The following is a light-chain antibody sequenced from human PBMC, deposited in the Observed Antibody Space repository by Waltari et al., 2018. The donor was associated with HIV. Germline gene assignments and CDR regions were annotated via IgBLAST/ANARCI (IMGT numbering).Light chain of an antibody. CDR3: QECTGSSWT. CDR1: QVVSLNY. V-gene: IGKV3D-20*02. CDR2: NTS. Sequence: IVLTQSPGTLSLSPGARAPLSCRAYQVVSLNYFAWYQQRPGHAPRLLVYNTSYRAAGIPDRFSAAGSGTQFTLAISRLEPEDFAVYYCQECTGSSWTFGQGT. J-gene: IGKJ1*01.